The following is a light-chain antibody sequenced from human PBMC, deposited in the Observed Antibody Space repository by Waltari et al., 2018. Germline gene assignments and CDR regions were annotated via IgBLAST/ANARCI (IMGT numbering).Light chain of an antibody. CDR2: VAS. Sequence: DIQMTQSPSSLSASVGDRLTLTCRASQGIRNDLTWYQQKPGKAPKRLIYVASSLRSGVPSRFSGSGSGTEFTLTISSLQPEDFASYYCLQNNSYPWTFGQGTKVEIK. CDR1: QGIRND. V-gene: IGKV1-17*01. J-gene: IGKJ1*01. CDR3: LQNNSYPWT.